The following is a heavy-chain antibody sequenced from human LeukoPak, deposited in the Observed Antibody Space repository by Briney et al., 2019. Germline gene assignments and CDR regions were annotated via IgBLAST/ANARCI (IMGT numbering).Heavy chain of an antibody. V-gene: IGHV4-59*01. CDR3: ARARDYDILTGYSYYYGMAV. J-gene: IGHJ6*02. CDR2: IYYSGST. D-gene: IGHD3-9*01. CDR1: GGSIASYY. Sequence: SETLSLTCTVSGGSIASYYWSWIRRPPGKGLEWIGYIYYSGSTNYNPSLKSRVTISVDTSKNQFSLKLSSVTAADTAVYYCARARDYDILTGYSYYYGMAVWGQGTTVTVSS.